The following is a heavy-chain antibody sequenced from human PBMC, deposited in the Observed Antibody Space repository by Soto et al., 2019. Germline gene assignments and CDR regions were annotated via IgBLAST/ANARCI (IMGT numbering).Heavy chain of an antibody. CDR1: GYTFTSYG. D-gene: IGHD6-6*01. Sequence: QVQLVQSGAEVKKPGASVKVSCKASGYTFTSYGISWVRQAPGQGLERMGWISAYNGNTNYAQKLQGRVTMTTATSTSTAYMELRSLRSDDTAVYYCARRVANSVSSSYFDYWGQGTLVTVSS. CDR2: ISAYNGNT. CDR3: ARRVANSVSSSYFDY. J-gene: IGHJ4*02. V-gene: IGHV1-18*04.